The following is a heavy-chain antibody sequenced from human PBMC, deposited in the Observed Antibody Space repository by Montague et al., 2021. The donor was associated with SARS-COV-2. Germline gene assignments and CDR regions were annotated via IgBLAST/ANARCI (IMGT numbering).Heavy chain of an antibody. V-gene: IGHV4-59*08. CDR2: IYYSGST. Sequence: SETLSLTCTVPGGSISSYYWSWIRQPPGKGLEWIGYIYYSGSTNYNPSLKSRVTISVDTSKNQFSLKLSSVTAADTAVYYCARHNYEDTWLVHGAGCDYWGQGPLAT. CDR1: GGSISSYY. CDR3: ARHNYEDTWLVHGAGCDY. D-gene: IGHD6-19*01. J-gene: IGHJ4*02.